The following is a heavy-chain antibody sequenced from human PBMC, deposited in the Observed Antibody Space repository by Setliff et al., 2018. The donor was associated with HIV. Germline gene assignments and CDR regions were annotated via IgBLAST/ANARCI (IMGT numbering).Heavy chain of an antibody. CDR2: IVPIFGTT. CDR1: GGSFSSYA. Sequence: SVKVSCKASGGSFSSYAITWVRQAPGQRLEWMGGIVPIFGTTNYAQKFQGRVTITADESTSTAYMELSSLRSEDTAVYYCARVKRTSAYDYWGQGTLVTVS. J-gene: IGHJ4*02. CDR3: ARVKRTSAYDY. V-gene: IGHV1-69*13. D-gene: IGHD2-2*01.